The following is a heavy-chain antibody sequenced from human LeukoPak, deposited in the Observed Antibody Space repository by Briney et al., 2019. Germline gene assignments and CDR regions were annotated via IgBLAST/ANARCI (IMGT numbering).Heavy chain of an antibody. D-gene: IGHD1-1*01. CDR3: TTKTTAPGF. CDR2: IKSKSDGAAT. V-gene: IGHV3-15*01. CDR1: GFTFSNAW. J-gene: IGHJ4*02. Sequence: GGSLRLSCAASGFTFSNAWMSWVRQAPGKGLEWVGRIKSKSDGAATDYAAPVRGRFTISRDDSKNTLYLQINSLITEDTAVYYCTTKTTAPGFWGQGTLVTVSS.